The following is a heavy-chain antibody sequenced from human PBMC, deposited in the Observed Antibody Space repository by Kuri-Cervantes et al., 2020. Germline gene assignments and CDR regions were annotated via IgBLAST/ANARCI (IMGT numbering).Heavy chain of an antibody. V-gene: IGHV4-4*07. J-gene: IGHJ5*02. Sequence: ESLKISCTVSGGSISSHYWSWIRQPAGKGLEWIGRIYTSGSTDYNPSLKSRVVISVDTSKNQFYLKLSSVTAADTAVYYCARGIGTQYYYDSSGYRWRNWFDPWGQGTPVTVSS. D-gene: IGHD3-22*01. CDR2: IYTSGST. CDR3: ARGIGTQYYYDSSGYRWRNWFDP. CDR1: GGSISSHY.